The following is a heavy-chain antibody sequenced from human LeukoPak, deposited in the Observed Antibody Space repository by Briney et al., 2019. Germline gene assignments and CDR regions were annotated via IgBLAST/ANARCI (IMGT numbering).Heavy chain of an antibody. Sequence: GASVKVSCKASGYTFTSYYMHWVRQAPGQGLEWMGIINPSGGSTSYAQKFQGRVTMTRDTSTSTVYMELSSLRSEDTAVYYCAKSMTTVTTSGRVGYWGQGTLVTVSS. J-gene: IGHJ4*02. D-gene: IGHD4-17*01. CDR2: INPSGGST. CDR3: AKSMTTVTTSGRVGY. CDR1: GYTFTSYY. V-gene: IGHV1-46*01.